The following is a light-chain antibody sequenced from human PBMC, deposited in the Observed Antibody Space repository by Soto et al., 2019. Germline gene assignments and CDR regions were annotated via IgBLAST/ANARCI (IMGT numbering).Light chain of an antibody. J-gene: IGKJ4*01. CDR1: QSVRGN. CDR2: GAS. V-gene: IGKV3D-15*01. Sequence: EIVMAQSPATLSVSPGEGATLSCRASQSVRGNLAWYQQKPGQAPRLLIYGASTRASGIPTRFSGAGSGAEFTLTISSLQSEDSAVYFCQQDIDWPRTFGGGTRVEIK. CDR3: QQDIDWPRT.